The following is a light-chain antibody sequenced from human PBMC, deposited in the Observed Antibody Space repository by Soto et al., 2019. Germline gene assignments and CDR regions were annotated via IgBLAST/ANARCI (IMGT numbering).Light chain of an antibody. Sequence: QAVVTQPPSASGSPGQSVTISCTGTSSDVGSYNYVSWYQQHPGKAPKLIIYEVTERPSGVPDRFSGFKSGSTASLTVSGLQAEDEADYYCSSYAGSSVVFGGGTKLTVL. V-gene: IGLV2-8*01. CDR1: SSDVGSYNY. CDR3: SSYAGSSVV. CDR2: EVT. J-gene: IGLJ2*01.